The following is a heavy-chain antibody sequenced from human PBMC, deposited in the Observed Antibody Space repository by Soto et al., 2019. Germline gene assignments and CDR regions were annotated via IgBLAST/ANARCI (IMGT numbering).Heavy chain of an antibody. J-gene: IGHJ5*02. V-gene: IGHV1-18*01. CDR3: ARLYYDFWSGYPDTRNWFDP. CDR2: ISAYNGNT. Sequence: GASVKVSFKASGYTFTSYGISWVRQAPGQGVERMGWISAYNGNTNYAQKLQGRVTMTTDTSTSTAYMELRSLRSVDTAVYYCARLYYDFWSGYPDTRNWFDPWGQGTLVTVSS. CDR1: GYTFTSYG. D-gene: IGHD3-3*01.